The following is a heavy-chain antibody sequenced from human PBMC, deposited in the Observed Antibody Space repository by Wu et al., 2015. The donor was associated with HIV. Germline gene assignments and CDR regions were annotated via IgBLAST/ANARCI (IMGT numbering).Heavy chain of an antibody. Sequence: QVQLVQSGAEVKKPGSSVKVSCKASGGTFSSYAISWVRQAPGQGLEWMGGIIPIFGTANYAQKFQGRVTITADESTSTAYMELSSLRSEDTAVYYCARELLQGATEGAGSAFDIWGQGTMVTVSS. D-gene: IGHD1-26*01. CDR3: ARELLQGATEGAGSAFDI. CDR1: GGTFSSYA. CDR2: IIPIFGTA. J-gene: IGHJ3*02. V-gene: IGHV1-69*12.